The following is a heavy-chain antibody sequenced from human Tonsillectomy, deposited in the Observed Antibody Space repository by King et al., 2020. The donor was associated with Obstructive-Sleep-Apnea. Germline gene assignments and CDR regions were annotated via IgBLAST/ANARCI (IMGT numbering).Heavy chain of an antibody. V-gene: IGHV4-34*01. CDR1: GGSFSGYY. CDR2: INHSVST. CDR3: ARESSSWYRTHYFDY. Sequence: VQLQQWGAGLLKPSETLSLTCAVYGGSFSGYYWSWIRQPPGKGLEWIGEINHSVSTNYNPSLKSRVTISVDTSKNQFSLKLSSVTAADTAVYYCARESSSWYRTHYFDYWGQGTLVTVSS. J-gene: IGHJ4*02. D-gene: IGHD6-13*01.